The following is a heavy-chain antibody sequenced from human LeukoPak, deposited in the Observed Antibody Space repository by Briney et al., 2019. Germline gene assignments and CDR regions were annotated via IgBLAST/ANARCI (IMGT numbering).Heavy chain of an antibody. J-gene: IGHJ5*02. CDR2: IYHSGST. CDR1: GGSISSSNW. CDR3: AAEDIVVVPAARGWFDP. D-gene: IGHD2-2*01. Sequence: PSGTLSLTCAVSGGSISSSNWWSWVRQPPGKGLEWIGEIYHSGSTNYNPSLKSRVTMSVDTSKNQFSLKLSSVTAADTAVYYCAAEDIVVVPAARGWFDPWGQGTLVTVSS. V-gene: IGHV4-4*02.